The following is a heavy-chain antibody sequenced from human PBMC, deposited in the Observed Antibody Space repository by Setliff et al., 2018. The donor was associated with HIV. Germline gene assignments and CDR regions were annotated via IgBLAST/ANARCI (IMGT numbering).Heavy chain of an antibody. CDR3: ARVYYGDLEY. J-gene: IGHJ4*02. Sequence: PSETLSLTCTVSGGSISSGSYYWSWIRQPAGKGLAWIGHIYSSGSTNYNPSLKSRVTISADTSKNQFSLNLSSVTAADTAVYFCARVYYGDLEYWGQGTLVTVSS. CDR2: IYSSGST. V-gene: IGHV4-61*09. CDR1: GGSISSGSYY. D-gene: IGHD4-17*01.